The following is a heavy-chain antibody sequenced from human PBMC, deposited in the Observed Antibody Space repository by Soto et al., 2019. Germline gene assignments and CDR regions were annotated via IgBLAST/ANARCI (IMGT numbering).Heavy chain of an antibody. CDR3: AKGGYRYYYYGMDV. CDR2: ISGSGGST. D-gene: IGHD1-26*01. Sequence: GGSLRLSCAASGFTFSSYAMSWVRQAPGKGLEWVSAISGSGGSTYYADSLKGRFTISRDNSKNTLYLQMNSLRAEDTAVYYCAKGGYRYYYYGMDVWGQGTTVTVSS. J-gene: IGHJ6*02. V-gene: IGHV3-23*01. CDR1: GFTFSSYA.